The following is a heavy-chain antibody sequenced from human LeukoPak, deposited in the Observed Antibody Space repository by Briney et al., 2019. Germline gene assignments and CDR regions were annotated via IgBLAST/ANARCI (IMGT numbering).Heavy chain of an antibody. V-gene: IGHV3-48*01. D-gene: IGHD5-12*01. Sequence: GGSLRLSCAASGFTFSSYSMNWVRQAPGKGLEGVSYISSSSSTIYYADSVKGRFTISRDNAKNSLYLQMKSLGAEDTAVYYCASRRPHSGYPIYWGQGTLVTVSS. CDR1: GFTFSSYS. J-gene: IGHJ4*02. CDR3: ASRRPHSGYPIY. CDR2: ISSSSSTI.